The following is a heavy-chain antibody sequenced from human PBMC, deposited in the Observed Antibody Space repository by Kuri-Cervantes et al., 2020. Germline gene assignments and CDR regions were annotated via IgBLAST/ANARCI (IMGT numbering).Heavy chain of an antibody. CDR1: GFTFSSYD. V-gene: IGHV3-13*01. Sequence: GGSLRLSCAASGFTFSSYDMHWVRQATGKGLEWVSSIGTAGDTYYPGSVKGRFTISRDNAKNSLYLQMNSLRAEDTAVYYCARASRLGDYDSSGYYWYFDLWGRGTLVTVSS. CDR2: IGTAGDT. CDR3: ARASRLGDYDSSGYYWYFDL. D-gene: IGHD3-22*01. J-gene: IGHJ2*01.